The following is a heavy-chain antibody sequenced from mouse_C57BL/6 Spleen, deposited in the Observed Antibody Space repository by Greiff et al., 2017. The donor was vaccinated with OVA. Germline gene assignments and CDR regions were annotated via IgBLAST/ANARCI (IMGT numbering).Heavy chain of an antibody. D-gene: IGHD1-1*01. V-gene: IGHV14-2*01. Sequence: EVKLMESGAELVKPGASVKLSCTASGFNIKDYYMHWLKQRTEQGLEWIGRIDPEDGETKYAPKFQGKSTITADTSSNTAYLQLSSLTSEDTAVYYCAVAHNYGSSLAWFAYWGQGTLVTVSA. CDR1: GFNIKDYY. CDR2: IDPEDGET. J-gene: IGHJ3*01. CDR3: AVAHNYGSSLAWFAY.